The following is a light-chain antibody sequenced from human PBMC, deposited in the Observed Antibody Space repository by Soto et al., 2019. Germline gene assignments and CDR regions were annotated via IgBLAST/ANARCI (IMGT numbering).Light chain of an antibody. CDR2: RNK. CDR1: SSNIGSNY. J-gene: IGLJ1*01. CDR3: AAWDDSLSGYV. Sequence: QSVLTQPPSASGTPGQRVTISCSGSSSNIGSNYVYWYQQLPGTAPKLLIYRNKQRPSGVPDRFSGSKSGTSASLANSGRRSEDEADYYCAAWDDSLSGYVFGTGTKVTVL. V-gene: IGLV1-47*01.